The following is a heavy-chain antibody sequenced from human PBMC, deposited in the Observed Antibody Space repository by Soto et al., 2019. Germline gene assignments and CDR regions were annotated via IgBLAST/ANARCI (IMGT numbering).Heavy chain of an antibody. CDR2: INPSGGST. CDR1: GYTFTSYY. CDR3: ARDGPYTGARQDAFDI. Sequence: GASVKVSCKASGYTFTSYYMHWVRQAPGQGLEWMGIINPSGGSTSYAQKFQGRVTMTRDTSTSTVYMELSSLRSEDTAVYYCARDGPYTGARQDAFDIWGQGTMVTVS. V-gene: IGHV1-46*01. D-gene: IGHD4-4*01. J-gene: IGHJ3*02.